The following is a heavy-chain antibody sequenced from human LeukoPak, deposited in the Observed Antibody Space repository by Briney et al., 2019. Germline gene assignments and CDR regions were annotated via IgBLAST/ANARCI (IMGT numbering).Heavy chain of an antibody. Sequence: GGSLRLSCAASGFTFSNYWMHWVRQAPGKGLVWVSRINSDGSSTRYADSVKGRFTISRDNAKNTLYLQMNSLRAEDTAVYYCVYNSGLLNWFDPWGQGTLVTVSS. CDR1: GFTFSNYW. CDR3: VYNSGLLNWFDP. V-gene: IGHV3-74*01. CDR2: INSDGSST. D-gene: IGHD6-19*01. J-gene: IGHJ5*02.